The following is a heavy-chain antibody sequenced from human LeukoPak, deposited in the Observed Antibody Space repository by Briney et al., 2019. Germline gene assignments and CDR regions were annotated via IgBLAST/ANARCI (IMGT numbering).Heavy chain of an antibody. J-gene: IGHJ4*02. CDR1: GFTFSSYW. D-gene: IGHD1-26*01. V-gene: IGHV3-7*01. CDR2: IKQDGSEK. CDR3: ASSQSIVGAIPFDY. Sequence: GGSLRLSCAASGFTFSSYWMSWVRQAPGKGLEWVANIKQDGSEKYYVDSVKGRFTISRDNAKNSLYLQMNSLRAEDTAVYYCASSQSIVGAIPFDYWGQGTLVTVSS.